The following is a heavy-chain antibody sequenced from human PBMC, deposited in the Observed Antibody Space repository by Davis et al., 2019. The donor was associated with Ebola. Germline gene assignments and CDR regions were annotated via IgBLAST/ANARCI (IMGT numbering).Heavy chain of an antibody. CDR1: GDSVSINSAG. V-gene: IGHV6-1*01. CDR3: VRGWGRSGLDV. CDR2: TYYTSKWFN. Sequence: HSQTLSLTCSISGDSVSINSAGWNWIRQSPSRGLEWLGRTYYTSKWFNDYAVSVKSRITINLDTSKNQFSLQLNSVTPEDTAVYYCVRGWGRSGLDVWGQGTTVTVSS. J-gene: IGHJ6*02. D-gene: IGHD3-16*01.